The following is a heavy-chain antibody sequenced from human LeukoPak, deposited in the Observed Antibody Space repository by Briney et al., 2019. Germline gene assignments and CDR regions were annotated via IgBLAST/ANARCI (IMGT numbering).Heavy chain of an antibody. CDR2: INPNSGGT. CDR1: GYTFTGYY. V-gene: IGHV1-2*06. J-gene: IGHJ5*02. D-gene: IGHD3-3*01. CDR3: ARGCYDFWSGYYTGKRWIWFDP. Sequence: GASVKVSCKASGYTFTGYYMHWVRQAPGQGLEWMGRINPNSGGTNYAQKFQGRVTMTRDTSISTAYMELSRLRSDDTAVYYCARGCYDFWSGYYTGKRWIWFDPWGQGTLVTVSS.